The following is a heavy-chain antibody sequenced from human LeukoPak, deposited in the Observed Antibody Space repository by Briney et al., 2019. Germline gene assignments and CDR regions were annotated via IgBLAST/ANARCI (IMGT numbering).Heavy chain of an antibody. D-gene: IGHD2-8*02. CDR2: ISGSGGST. Sequence: GGSLRLSCAASGFTFSSYAMSWVRQAPGKGLEWVSAISGSGGSTYYADSVKGRFTISRDNSKKTLSVQMNSLRVEDTAVYYCVRETTGHFDSWGQGTLVTVSS. CDR3: VRETTGHFDS. CDR1: GFTFSSYA. J-gene: IGHJ4*02. V-gene: IGHV3-23*01.